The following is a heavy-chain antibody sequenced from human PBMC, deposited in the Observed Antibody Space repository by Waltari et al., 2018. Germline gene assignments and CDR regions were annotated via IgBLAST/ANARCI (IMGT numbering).Heavy chain of an antibody. D-gene: IGHD6-6*01. J-gene: IGHJ4*02. V-gene: IGHV4-34*01. CDR1: GGSFSGYY. CDR3: ARGGGSSMEVDY. CDR2: INHSGST. Sequence: QVQLQQWGAGLLKPSETLSLTCAVYGGSFSGYYWSWTRQPPGKGLEWIGEINHSGSTNYNPSLKSRVTISVDTSKNQFSLKLSSVTAADTAVYYCARGGGSSMEVDYWGQGTLVTVSS.